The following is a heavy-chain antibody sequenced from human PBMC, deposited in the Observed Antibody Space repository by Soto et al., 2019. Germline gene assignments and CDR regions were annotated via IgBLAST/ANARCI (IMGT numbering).Heavy chain of an antibody. CDR1: GFTFSSYS. Sequence: GGSLRLSCAASGFTFSSYSMNWVRQAPVKGLEWVSSISSSSSYIYYADSVKGRFTISRDNAKNSLYLQMNSLRAEDTAVYYCARVQGYCSSTSCYGGGDYWGQGTLVTVSS. J-gene: IGHJ4*02. V-gene: IGHV3-21*01. CDR2: ISSSSSYI. CDR3: ARVQGYCSSTSCYGGGDY. D-gene: IGHD2-2*01.